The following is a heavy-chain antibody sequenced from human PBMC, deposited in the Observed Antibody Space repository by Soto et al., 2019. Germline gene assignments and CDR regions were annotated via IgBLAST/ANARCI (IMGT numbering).Heavy chain of an antibody. J-gene: IGHJ4*02. Sequence: EVQLVQAGAEVKKPGESLKISCKGSGYSFTTYWIGWVRQMPGKGLEWMGISYPYDSDTRYSPSFQGQVTFSADESITTAYLQWTRLKASDTAMYYCARQGSKYGPNFDFWGQGTRVTVSP. CDR3: ARQGSKYGPNFDF. V-gene: IGHV5-51*01. CDR1: GYSFTTYW. D-gene: IGHD3-10*01. CDR2: SYPYDSDT.